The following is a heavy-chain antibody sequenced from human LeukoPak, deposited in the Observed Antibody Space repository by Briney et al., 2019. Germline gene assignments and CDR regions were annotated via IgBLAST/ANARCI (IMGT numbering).Heavy chain of an antibody. V-gene: IGHV3-74*01. J-gene: IGHJ4*02. Sequence: PGGSLRLSCAASGFTFSNHWMHWVRQTPEKGLVWVSNISPDGSRTDYADSVKGRFTISRDNAGNTLYLQMNSLRAEDTAVYYCAGVIVFMSTGPHLDYWGQGTLAIVSS. D-gene: IGHD3-16*01. CDR2: ISPDGSRT. CDR3: AGVIVFMSTGPHLDY. CDR1: GFTFSNHW.